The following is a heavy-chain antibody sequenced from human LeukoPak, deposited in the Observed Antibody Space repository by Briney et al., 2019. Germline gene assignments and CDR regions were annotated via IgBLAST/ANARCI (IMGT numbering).Heavy chain of an antibody. CDR2: TYYSGSA. V-gene: IGHV4-31*03. CDR1: GGSISSSGYY. D-gene: IGHD1-1*01. J-gene: IGHJ3*02. Sequence: KTSETLSLTCTVSGGSISSSGYYWGWLRQLPGKGLEWVGHTYYSGSAYYNPSLMSRVTISVDTTKNQFSLKLTSVTAADTAVYYCATLQPERRSRGLAFDIWGQGTMVTVSS. CDR3: ATLQPERRSRGLAFDI.